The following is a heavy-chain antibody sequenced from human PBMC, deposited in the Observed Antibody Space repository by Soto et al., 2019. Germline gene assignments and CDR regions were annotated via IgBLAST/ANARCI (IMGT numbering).Heavy chain of an antibody. D-gene: IGHD1-1*01. CDR2: ISASGVST. Sequence: EVQLLESGGGLVQPGGSLRLSCAASGFTFSTYAMSWVRQAPGKGLEWVAVISASGVSTFYADSVKGRFTVSRDNARNTLYLQVVSLRVRDPSVYYCAKDLRTSTNNNYGMDVWGQGTTVTVSS. J-gene: IGHJ6*02. CDR3: AKDLRTSTNNNYGMDV. CDR1: GFTFSTYA. V-gene: IGHV3-23*01.